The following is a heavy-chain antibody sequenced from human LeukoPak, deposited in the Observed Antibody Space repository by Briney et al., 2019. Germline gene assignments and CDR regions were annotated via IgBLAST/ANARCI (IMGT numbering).Heavy chain of an antibody. Sequence: PGALSLTCVLSGGCLSSSYWWRWGRHPPGKRLGWIGEIYDTASNDYNPSLKSRVTISVTKSKNQFTLKLSSVPAADTAVYYCASWGEIFFDYWGQGTLVTVSS. CDR2: IYDTASN. D-gene: IGHD3-16*01. CDR1: GGCLSSSYW. J-gene: IGHJ4*02. CDR3: ASWGEIFFDY. V-gene: IGHV4-4*03.